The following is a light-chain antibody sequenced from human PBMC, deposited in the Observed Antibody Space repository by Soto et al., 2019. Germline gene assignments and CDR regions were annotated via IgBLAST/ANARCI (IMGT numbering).Light chain of an antibody. CDR2: EVS. V-gene: IGLV2-8*01. CDR1: SSDVGGHNY. Sequence: QSVLTQSPSASGSPGQSVTISCTGTSSDVGGHNYVSWYQHHPGKAPKLIIYEVSKRPSGVPDRFSGSKSGNTASLTVSGLQAEDEAVYYCSSTAGNNNLVFGGGTKLPS. J-gene: IGLJ3*02. CDR3: SSTAGNNNLV.